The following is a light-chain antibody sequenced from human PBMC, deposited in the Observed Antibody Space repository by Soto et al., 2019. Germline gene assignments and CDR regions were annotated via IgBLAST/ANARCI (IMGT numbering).Light chain of an antibody. Sequence: EIVLTQSPGTLSLSPGERATLACRASQSLSSNYLALYQQKPGQAPRLLIYGASSRATGIADRFSGSGSGTDFTLTISRLEPEDFAVFYCHQCDSSPWTFGQGTKVEIK. CDR1: QSLSSNY. J-gene: IGKJ1*01. CDR3: HQCDSSPWT. CDR2: GAS. V-gene: IGKV3-20*01.